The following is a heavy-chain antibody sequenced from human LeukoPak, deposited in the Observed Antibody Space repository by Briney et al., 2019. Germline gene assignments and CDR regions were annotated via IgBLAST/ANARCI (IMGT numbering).Heavy chain of an antibody. J-gene: IGHJ4*02. V-gene: IGHV4-39*07. CDR1: GGSISSSSYY. D-gene: IGHD2-2*02. CDR3: ASLPHYCSSTSCYSGDY. Sequence: PSETLSLTCTVSGGSISSSSYYWGWIRQPPGKGLEWIGSIYYSGSTNYNPSLKSRVTISVDKSKNQFSLKLSSVTAADTAVYYCASLPHYCSSTSCYSGDYWGQGTLVTVSS. CDR2: IYYSGST.